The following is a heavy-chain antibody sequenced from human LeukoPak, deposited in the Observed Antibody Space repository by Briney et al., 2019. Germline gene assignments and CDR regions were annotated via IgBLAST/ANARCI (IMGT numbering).Heavy chain of an antibody. CDR3: ARGGKQQQLPRGFDY. V-gene: IGHV3-30*03. Sequence: GGSLRLSCAGAGFTFSNYGMHWVRQAPGKGLEWVAVISSDGSNEYYADSVKGRFTISRDNSKNTLYLQMNSLRAEDTAVYYCARGGKQQQLPRGFDYWGQGTLVTVSS. D-gene: IGHD6-13*01. J-gene: IGHJ4*02. CDR2: ISSDGSNE. CDR1: GFTFSNYG.